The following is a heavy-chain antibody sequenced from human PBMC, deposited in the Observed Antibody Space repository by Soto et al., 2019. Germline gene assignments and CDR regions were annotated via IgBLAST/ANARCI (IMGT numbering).Heavy chain of an antibody. Sequence: EVQLLESGGGLVQPGGSLRLSCAASGFTFTTYAMSWVRQAPGKGLEWVSGISSSGDIPYYADSVKGRFTISRDNSKNTVYLQMSSLTAEDTVVYFCAKVNSIVGDGDHDYWGQGTLVTVSS. J-gene: IGHJ4*02. V-gene: IGHV3-23*01. CDR3: AKVNSIVGDGDHDY. CDR2: ISSSGDIP. CDR1: GFTFTTYA. D-gene: IGHD4-17*01.